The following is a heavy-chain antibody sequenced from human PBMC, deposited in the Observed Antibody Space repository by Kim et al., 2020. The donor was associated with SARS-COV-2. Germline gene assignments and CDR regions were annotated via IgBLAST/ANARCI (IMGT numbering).Heavy chain of an antibody. V-gene: IGHV4-4*07. CDR1: GGSISSYY. D-gene: IGHD3-22*01. Sequence: SETLSLTCTVSGGSISSYYWSWIRQPAGKGLEWIGRIYTSGSTNYNPSLKSRVTMSVDTSKNQFSLKLSSVTAADTAVYYCARGVDYYDSSGEPILDYWGQGPLVTVSS. J-gene: IGHJ4*02. CDR2: IYTSGST. CDR3: ARGVDYYDSSGEPILDY.